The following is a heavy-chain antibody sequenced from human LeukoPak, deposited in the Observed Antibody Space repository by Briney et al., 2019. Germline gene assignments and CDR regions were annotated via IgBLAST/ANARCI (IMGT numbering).Heavy chain of an antibody. CDR2: IIPIFGTA. CDR1: GGTFSSYA. D-gene: IGHD5-24*01. V-gene: IGHV1-69*13. J-gene: IGHJ4*02. Sequence: GASVKVSCKASGGTFSSYAISWVRQAPGQGLEWMGGIIPIFGTANYAQKFQGRVTITADESTSTAYMELSSLRSEDTAVYYCAREGEMATIGLFDYWGQGTLVTVSS. CDR3: AREGEMATIGLFDY.